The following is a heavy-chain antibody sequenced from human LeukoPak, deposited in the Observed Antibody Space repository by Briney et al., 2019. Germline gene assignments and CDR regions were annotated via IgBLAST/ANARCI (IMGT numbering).Heavy chain of an antibody. D-gene: IGHD2-8*02. CDR2: ISYDGSNK. Sequence: GGSLRLSCAAAGFTFSSYAMHWVRQAPGKGLEWVAVISYDGSNKYYADSVKGRFTISRDNSKNTLYLQMNSLRAEDTAVYYCARDLSPGHSDLDYFDYWGKGTLVSVSS. CDR1: GFTFSSYA. J-gene: IGHJ4*02. CDR3: ARDLSPGHSDLDYFDY. V-gene: IGHV3-30*01.